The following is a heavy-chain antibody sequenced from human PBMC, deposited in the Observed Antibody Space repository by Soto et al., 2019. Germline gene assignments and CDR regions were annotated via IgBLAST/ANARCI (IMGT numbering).Heavy chain of an antibody. Sequence: EVQLVESGGGLVQPGGSLRLSCAASGFTFSSYSMDWVRQAPGKGLEWVSYITKSSRTIYYADSVKGRFTISRDNAKNSLYLQMNSLRAEDTAVYFCARDGGKGYGMDVWGQGNTVTVSS. J-gene: IGHJ6*02. V-gene: IGHV3-48*01. CDR1: GFTFSSYS. CDR3: ARDGGKGYGMDV. D-gene: IGHD1-26*01. CDR2: ITKSSRTI.